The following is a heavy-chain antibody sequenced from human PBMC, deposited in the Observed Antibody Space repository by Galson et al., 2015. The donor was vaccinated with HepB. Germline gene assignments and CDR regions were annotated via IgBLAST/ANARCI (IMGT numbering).Heavy chain of an antibody. D-gene: IGHD2-2*01. V-gene: IGHV1-69*06. Sequence: SVKVSCKASGGTFSSYAISWVRQAPGQGLEWMGGIIPIFGTANYAQKFQGRVTITADKSTSTAYMELSSLRSEDTAVYYCARERLVVPAAMRGSLYYGMDVWGQVTTVTVSS. J-gene: IGHJ6*02. CDR2: IIPIFGTA. CDR3: ARERLVVPAAMRGSLYYGMDV. CDR1: GGTFSSYA.